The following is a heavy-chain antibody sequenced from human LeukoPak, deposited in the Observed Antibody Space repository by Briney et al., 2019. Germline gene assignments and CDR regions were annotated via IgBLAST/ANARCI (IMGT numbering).Heavy chain of an antibody. CDR1: GYSFTDYW. D-gene: IGHD1-26*01. CDR3: ARPILRYSGSPDAFDI. Sequence: HGESLKISCKGSGYSFTDYWIGWVRQMPGKGLEWMGIIYPGDSDTRYSPSFQGHVTISADKSISTAYLQWSSLKASDTAMYYCARPILRYSGSPDAFDIWGQGTMVTVSS. J-gene: IGHJ3*02. V-gene: IGHV5-51*01. CDR2: IYPGDSDT.